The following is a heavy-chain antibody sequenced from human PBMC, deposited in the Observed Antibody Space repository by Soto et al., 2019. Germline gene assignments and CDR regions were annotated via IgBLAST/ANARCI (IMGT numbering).Heavy chain of an antibody. CDR2: IYYSGST. CDR1: GGSISSSSYY. V-gene: IGHV4-39*01. Sequence: PSETLSLTCTVSGGSISSSSYYWGWIRQPPGKGLEWIGSIYYSGSTYYNPSLKSRVTISVDTSKNQFSLKLSSVTAADTAVYYCARRGRNRYYYGMDVWGQGTTVTVSS. CDR3: ARRGRNRYYYGMDV. J-gene: IGHJ6*02.